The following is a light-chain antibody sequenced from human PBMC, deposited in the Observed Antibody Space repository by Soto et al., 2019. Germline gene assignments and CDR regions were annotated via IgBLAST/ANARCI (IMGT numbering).Light chain of an antibody. CDR2: AAS. V-gene: IGKV1-9*01. CDR1: QGISSY. Sequence: IQLTQSPSSLSASAGDRVTITCRASQGISSYLAWYQQKPGKAPKRLIYAASTLQSGVPSSCSGSGSGTDFSLTISSLPPEDFATYYCQQFNSYPITFGQGTRLEIK. J-gene: IGKJ5*01. CDR3: QQFNSYPIT.